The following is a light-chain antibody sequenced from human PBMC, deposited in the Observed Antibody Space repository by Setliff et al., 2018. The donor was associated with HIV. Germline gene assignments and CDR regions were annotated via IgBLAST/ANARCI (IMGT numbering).Light chain of an antibody. CDR2: EVG. Sequence: QSVLTQPASVSGSPGQSITISCTGTSSDVGGYDYVSWYQQHPGKVPKLMLYEVGNRPSGVSNRFSGSKSGNTASLTISGLQAEDEADYYCCSYTSSTTLVVGTGTKVT. J-gene: IGLJ1*01. V-gene: IGLV2-14*01. CDR1: SSDVGGYDY. CDR3: CSYTSSTTLV.